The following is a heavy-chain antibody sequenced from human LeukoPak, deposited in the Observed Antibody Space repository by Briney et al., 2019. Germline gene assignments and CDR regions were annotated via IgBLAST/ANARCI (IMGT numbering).Heavy chain of an antibody. V-gene: IGHV4-30-4*01. CDR3: ARAAAGTNTYYYFDY. CDR1: GDSISSGDHY. J-gene: IGHJ4*02. D-gene: IGHD5-12*01. CDR2: LHYRGST. Sequence: PSQTLSLTCTVSGDSISSGDHYWSWIRQPPGKGLEWIGYLHYRGSTYYNPSLKSRVIISGDMSKNQFSLSLNSLTAADSAVYYCARAAAGTNTYYYFDYWGQGTLVTVSS.